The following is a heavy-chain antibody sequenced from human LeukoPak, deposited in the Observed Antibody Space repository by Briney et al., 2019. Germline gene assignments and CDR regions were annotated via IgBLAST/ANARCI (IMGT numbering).Heavy chain of an antibody. CDR1: GFTVSSNS. J-gene: IGHJ4*02. CDR2: IYSDNT. V-gene: IGHV3-53*01. D-gene: IGHD4/OR15-4a*01. Sequence: GGSLRLSCTVSGFTVSSNSMSWVRQAPGKGLEWVSFIYSDNTHYSDSVQGRFTISRDNSKNTLYLQMNSLRAEDTAVYYCARRAGAYSHPYDYWGQGTLVTVSS. CDR3: ARRAGAYSHPYDY.